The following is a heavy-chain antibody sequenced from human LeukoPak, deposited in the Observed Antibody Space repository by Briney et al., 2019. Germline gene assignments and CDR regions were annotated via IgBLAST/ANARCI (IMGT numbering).Heavy chain of an antibody. Sequence: GGSLRLSCAASGFTFSSYAMSWVRQAPGKGLEWVSAISGSGGSTYYADSAKGRFTISRDNSKNTLYLQMNSLRAEDTAVYYCAKEGAPYYYGSGSYSYYFDYWGQGTLVTVSS. V-gene: IGHV3-23*01. J-gene: IGHJ4*02. CDR2: ISGSGGST. CDR1: GFTFSSYA. CDR3: AKEGAPYYYGSGSYSYYFDY. D-gene: IGHD3-10*01.